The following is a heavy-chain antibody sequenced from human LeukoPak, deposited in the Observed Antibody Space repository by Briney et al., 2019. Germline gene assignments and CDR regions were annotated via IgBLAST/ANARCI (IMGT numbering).Heavy chain of an antibody. D-gene: IGHD3-22*01. V-gene: IGHV1-8*03. Sequence: GASVKVSCKASGYTFTSYDINWVRQATGQGLEWMGWMNPNSGNTGYAQKFQGRVTITRNTSISTAYMELSSLRSEDAAVYYCAVGRDYYDSSGYYYFDYWGQGTLVTVSS. CDR1: GYTFTSYD. J-gene: IGHJ4*02. CDR3: AVGRDYYDSSGYYYFDY. CDR2: MNPNSGNT.